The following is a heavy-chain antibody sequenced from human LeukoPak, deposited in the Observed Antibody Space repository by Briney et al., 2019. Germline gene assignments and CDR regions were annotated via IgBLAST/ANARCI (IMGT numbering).Heavy chain of an antibody. CDR1: GYTFTSYA. Sequence: GASVNVSCKASGYTFTSYAMNWVRQAPGQGLEWMGWINTNTGNPTYAQGFTGRFVFSLDTSVSTAYLQISSLKAEDTAVYYCARGLIAARLNYYMDVWGKGTTVTVSS. J-gene: IGHJ6*03. CDR2: INTNTGNP. CDR3: ARGLIAARLNYYMDV. D-gene: IGHD6-6*01. V-gene: IGHV7-4-1*02.